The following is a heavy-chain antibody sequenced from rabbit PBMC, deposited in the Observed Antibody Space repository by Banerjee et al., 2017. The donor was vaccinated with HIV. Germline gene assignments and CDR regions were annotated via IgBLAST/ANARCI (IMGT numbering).Heavy chain of an antibody. CDR3: ARDLAGAIGWNFNL. Sequence: QEQLEESGGDLVKPEGSLTLTCTASGFSFSYGYVMCWVRQAPGKGLEWIGCINTSSGNTVYASWAKGRFTISKTSSTTVTLQMTSLTAADTATYFCARDLAGAIGWNFNLWGPGTLVTVS. CDR2: INTSSGNT. J-gene: IGHJ4*01. V-gene: IGHV1S45*01. CDR1: GFSFSYGYV. D-gene: IGHD4-1*01.